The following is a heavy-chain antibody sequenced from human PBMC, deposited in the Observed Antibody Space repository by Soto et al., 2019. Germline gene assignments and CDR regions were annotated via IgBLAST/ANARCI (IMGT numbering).Heavy chain of an antibody. J-gene: IGHJ6*02. V-gene: IGHV3-30*18. CDR2: ISHDGSNQ. D-gene: IGHD2-21*02. CDR1: GFSFSDFG. CDR3: AKETRSRAVTATRVNGMAV. Sequence: QVQLVESGGGVVQPGRSLRLSCAPSGFSFSDFGMHWVRQAPGKGLEWVAGISHDGSNQYDGDSVKGRFSISRDHSNNRLYLQMNNLKVEDSAIYFCAKETRSRAVTATRVNGMAVWGQGTTVTVSS.